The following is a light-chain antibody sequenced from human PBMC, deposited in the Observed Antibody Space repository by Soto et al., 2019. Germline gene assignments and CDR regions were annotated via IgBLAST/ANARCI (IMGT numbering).Light chain of an antibody. CDR1: QSVPSTY. V-gene: IGKV3-20*01. CDR3: HQYGSAPWT. CDR2: GTS. Sequence: VLSQSPAILSLSPGERATLSCRASQSVPSTYFAWYQQKAGQPPRLLISGTSNRATGIPDRFSGSGSGTDFTLTITRLEPEDFAVYYCHQYGSAPWTFGQGTKVDI. J-gene: IGKJ1*01.